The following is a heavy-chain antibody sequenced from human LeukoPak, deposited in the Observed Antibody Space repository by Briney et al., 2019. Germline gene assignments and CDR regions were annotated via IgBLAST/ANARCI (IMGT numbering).Heavy chain of an antibody. CDR2: IYYSGST. J-gene: IGHJ5*02. CDR1: GGSISSYY. CDR3: ASARYSSSWYNFQHQNNWFDP. Sequence: PSETLSLTCTVSGGSISSYYRSWIRQPPGKGLEWIGYIYYSGSTNYNPSLKSRVTISVDTSKNQFSLKLSSVTAADTAVYYCASARYSSSWYNFQHQNNWFDPWGQGTLVTVSS. D-gene: IGHD6-13*01. V-gene: IGHV4-59*01.